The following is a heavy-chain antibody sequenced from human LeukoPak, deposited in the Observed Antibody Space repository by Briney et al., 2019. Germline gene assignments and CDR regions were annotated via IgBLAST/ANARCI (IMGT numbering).Heavy chain of an antibody. V-gene: IGHV3-7*03. J-gene: IGHJ6*02. CDR1: GFTLSNHW. CDR2: VNRDGSET. CDR3: VRNNAMDV. D-gene: IGHD2-8*01. Sequence: GGSLRLSCAASGFTLSNHWMTWVRQVPGRGPEWVANVNRDGSETYYLDSVKGRFTISRDNAKNTLYLQMNSLSAEDTALYYCVRNNAMDVWGQGTTVIVSS.